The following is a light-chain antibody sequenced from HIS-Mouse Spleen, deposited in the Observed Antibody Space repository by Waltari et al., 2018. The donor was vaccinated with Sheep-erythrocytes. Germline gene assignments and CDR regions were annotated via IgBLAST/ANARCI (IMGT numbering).Light chain of an antibody. CDR3: QQYGSSPWT. Sequence: EIVLTQSPGTPSLSQGERATLSCRASQSVSSSYLDGYQQKPGQGPRLLIYGASSRATGIPDRFSGSGSGTDFTLTISRLEPEDFAVYYCQQYGSSPWTFGQGTKVEIK. CDR2: GAS. J-gene: IGKJ1*01. CDR1: QSVSSSY. V-gene: IGKV3-20*01.